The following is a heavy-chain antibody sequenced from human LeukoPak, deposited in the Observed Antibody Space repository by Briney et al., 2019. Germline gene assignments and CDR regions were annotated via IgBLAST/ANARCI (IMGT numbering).Heavy chain of an antibody. CDR3: ARDRYGSGSYYNPTSYYYYYMDV. Sequence: ASVKVSCKASGYTFTSYYMHWVRQAPGQGLEWMGIINPSGGSTSYAQKFQGRVTMTRDMSTSTVYMELSSLRSEDTAVYYCARDRYGSGSYYNPTSYYYYYMDVWGKGTTVTVSS. V-gene: IGHV1-46*01. CDR1: GYTFTSYY. J-gene: IGHJ6*03. CDR2: INPSGGST. D-gene: IGHD3-10*01.